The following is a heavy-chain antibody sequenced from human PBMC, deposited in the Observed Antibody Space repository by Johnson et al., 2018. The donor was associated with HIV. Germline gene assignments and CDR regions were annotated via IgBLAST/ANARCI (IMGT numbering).Heavy chain of an antibody. CDR3: ARDKGTNFSGWYRESDAFDI. CDR2: INSAGSST. Sequence: VQLVESGGGLVQPGGSLRLSCAASGFTFSSYWMHWVRQAPGKGLVWVSRINSAGSSTSYADSVKGRFTISSDNAKNTLYLQMNSLRAEDTAVYYCARDKGTNFSGWYRESDAFDIWGQGTMVTVSS. V-gene: IGHV3-74*01. D-gene: IGHD6-19*01. CDR1: GFTFSSYW. J-gene: IGHJ3*02.